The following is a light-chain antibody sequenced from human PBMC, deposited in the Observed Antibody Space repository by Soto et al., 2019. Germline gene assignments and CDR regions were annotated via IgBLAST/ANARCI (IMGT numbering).Light chain of an antibody. Sequence: EVVLTQSPATLSVSPGDRATLSCRASQYIGSAVAWYHQRSGQAPRLLIFDASVRVPTTPARFSGSVSGTEFTLTISSLESEDVAVYYCQQCYSTPYTFGQGTKLEIK. V-gene: IGKV3-15*01. CDR3: QQCYSTPYT. CDR1: QYIGSA. J-gene: IGKJ2*01. CDR2: DAS.